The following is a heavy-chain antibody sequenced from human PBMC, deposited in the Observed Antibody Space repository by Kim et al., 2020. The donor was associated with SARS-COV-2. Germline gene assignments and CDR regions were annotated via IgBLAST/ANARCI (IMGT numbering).Heavy chain of an antibody. CDR2: ISAYNGNT. CDR1: GYTFTSYG. CDR3: ARHYGDYGDHDAFDI. J-gene: IGHJ3*02. V-gene: IGHV1-18*01. D-gene: IGHD4-17*01. Sequence: ASVKVSCKASGYTFTSYGISWVRQAPGQGLEWMGWISAYNGNTNYAQKLQGRVTMTTDTSTSTAYMELRSLRSDDTAVYYCARHYGDYGDHDAFDIWGQGTMVTVSS.